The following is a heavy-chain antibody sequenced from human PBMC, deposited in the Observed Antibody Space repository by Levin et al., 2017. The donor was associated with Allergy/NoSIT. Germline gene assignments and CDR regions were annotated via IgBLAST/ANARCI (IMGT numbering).Heavy chain of an antibody. Sequence: PGGSLRLSCAASGFTFDDYTMHWVRQAPGKGLEWVSLISWDGGSTYYADSVKGRFTISRDNSKNSLYLQMNSLRTEDTALYYCAKEYGDYGPFDYWGQGTLVTVSS. J-gene: IGHJ4*02. D-gene: IGHD4-17*01. V-gene: IGHV3-43*01. CDR3: AKEYGDYGPFDY. CDR2: ISWDGGST. CDR1: GFTFDDYT.